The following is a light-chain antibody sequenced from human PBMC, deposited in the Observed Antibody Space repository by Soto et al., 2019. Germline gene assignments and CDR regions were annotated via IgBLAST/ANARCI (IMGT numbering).Light chain of an antibody. Sequence: QSALTQPPSASGSPGQSVTISCTGTSSDVGGYNYVSWYQQHPGKAPKLMIYEVSKRPSGVPHRFSGSKSGHTASLTVSGLQAEDEADYYCSSYAGSNNFVFGGGTKLTVL. CDR2: EVS. V-gene: IGLV2-8*01. CDR1: SSDVGGYNY. J-gene: IGLJ2*01. CDR3: SSYAGSNNFV.